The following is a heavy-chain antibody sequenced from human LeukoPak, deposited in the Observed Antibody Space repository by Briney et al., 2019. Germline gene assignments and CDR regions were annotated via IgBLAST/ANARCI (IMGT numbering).Heavy chain of an antibody. J-gene: IGHJ6*02. CDR3: AKGKPVCSGGSCYSHYYYGMDV. D-gene: IGHD2-15*01. CDR1: GFTFSSYG. V-gene: IGHV3-30*18. CDR2: ISYDGSNK. Sequence: PGRSLRLSCAASGFTFSSYGMQWVRQAPGKGLEWVAVISYDGSNKYYADSVKGRFTISIDNSKNTLYLQMNSLRAEDTAVYYCAKGKPVCSGGSCYSHYYYGMDVWGQGTTVTVSS.